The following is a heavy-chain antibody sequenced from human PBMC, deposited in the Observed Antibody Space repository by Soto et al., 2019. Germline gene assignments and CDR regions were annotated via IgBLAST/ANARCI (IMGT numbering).Heavy chain of an antibody. V-gene: IGHV3-30*18. J-gene: IGHJ4*02. CDR1: GFTFSSYG. CDR3: AKDISHCGGDCYYYFDY. Sequence: GGSLRLSCAASGFTFSSYGMHWVRQAPGKGLEWVAVISYDGRNKYYADSVKGRFTISIGNSKNTLYLQMNILRAEDTAVYYCAKDISHCGGDCYYYFDYWGQGTLVTVSS. D-gene: IGHD2-21*02. CDR2: ISYDGRNK.